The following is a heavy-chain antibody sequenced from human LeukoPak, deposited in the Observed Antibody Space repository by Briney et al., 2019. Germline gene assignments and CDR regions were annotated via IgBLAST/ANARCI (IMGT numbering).Heavy chain of an antibody. J-gene: IGHJ4*02. CDR1: GGSISSYY. D-gene: IGHD1-14*01. CDR2: IYTSGST. CDR3: ARHYGRTRPFDY. V-gene: IGHV4-4*07. Sequence: SETLSLTCTVSGGSISSYYWSWIRQPAGKGLEWIGRIYTSGSTYYNPSLKSRVTISVDTSKNQFSLKLSSVTAADTAVYYCARHYGRTRPFDYWGQGTLVTVSS.